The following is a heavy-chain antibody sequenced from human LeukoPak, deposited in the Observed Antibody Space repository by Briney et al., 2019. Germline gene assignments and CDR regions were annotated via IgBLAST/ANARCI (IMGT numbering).Heavy chain of an antibody. V-gene: IGHV4-34*01. CDR1: GGSFSGYY. CDR2: INHSGST. D-gene: IGHD1-26*01. Sequence: KPSETLSLTCAVYGGSFSGYYWSWIRRPPGKGLEWIGEINHSGSTNYNPSLKSRVTISVDTSKNQFSLKLSSVTAADTAVYYCAREGAHSAFDIWGQGTMVTVSS. CDR3: AREGAHSAFDI. J-gene: IGHJ3*02.